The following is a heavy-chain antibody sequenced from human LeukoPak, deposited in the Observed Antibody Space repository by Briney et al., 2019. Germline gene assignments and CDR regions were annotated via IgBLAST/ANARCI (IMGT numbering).Heavy chain of an antibody. CDR1: GFTFSSYG. Sequence: PGGSLRLSCAASGFTFSSYGMSWVRQAPGKGLEWVSGISGDAGNTDYADSVEGRFTISRDNSKNTVTLQMNSLRVEDSALYYCAKDLGHRSDYWFDWWGQGTLVTVSS. J-gene: IGHJ4*02. D-gene: IGHD3-16*01. CDR2: ISGDAGNT. V-gene: IGHV3-23*01. CDR3: AKDLGHRSDYWFDW.